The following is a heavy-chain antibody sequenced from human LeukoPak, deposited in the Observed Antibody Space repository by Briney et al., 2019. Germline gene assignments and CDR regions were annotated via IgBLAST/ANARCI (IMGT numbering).Heavy chain of an antibody. D-gene: IGHD5-18*01. V-gene: IGHV1-2*02. CDR1: GYTFTGYY. CDR3: ARVPVDTAMATDY. J-gene: IGHJ4*02. CDR2: INPTSGGT. Sequence: ASVKVSRKASGYTFTGYYLHWVRQAPGQGLEWMGWINPTSGGTNYAQKFQDRVTMTRDTSISTAYMELSRLRSDDTAVYYCARVPVDTAMATDYWGQGTLVTVSS.